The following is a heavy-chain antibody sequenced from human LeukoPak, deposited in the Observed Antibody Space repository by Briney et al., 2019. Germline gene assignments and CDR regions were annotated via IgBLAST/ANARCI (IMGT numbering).Heavy chain of an antibody. Sequence: GGSLRLSCAASGFTFSNAWMSWVRQAPGKGLEWVSSISSSSSYIYYADSVKGRFTISRDNAKNSLYLQMNSLRAEDTAVYYCAIGNWNGPFDYWGQGTLVTVSS. J-gene: IGHJ4*02. D-gene: IGHD1-20*01. CDR2: ISSSSSYI. CDR3: AIGNWNGPFDY. CDR1: GFTFSNAW. V-gene: IGHV3-21*01.